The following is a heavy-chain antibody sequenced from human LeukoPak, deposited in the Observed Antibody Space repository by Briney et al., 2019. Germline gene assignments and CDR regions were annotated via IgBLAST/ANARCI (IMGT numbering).Heavy chain of an antibody. J-gene: IGHJ6*02. CDR2: VNPNSGGT. CDR1: GYTFTGYY. Sequence: ASVKVSCKAAGYTFTGYYMHWVRQAPGQGLEWMGWVNPNSGGTNYTQKFQGRVTMTRDTSVTTAYMELSSLRSDDTAVYYCARVARGDFAYYYYGMDVWGQGTTVTVSS. CDR3: ARVARGDFAYYYYGMDV. V-gene: IGHV1-2*02. D-gene: IGHD3-3*01.